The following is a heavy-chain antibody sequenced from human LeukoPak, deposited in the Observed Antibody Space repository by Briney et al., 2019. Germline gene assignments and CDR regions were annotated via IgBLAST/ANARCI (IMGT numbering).Heavy chain of an antibody. V-gene: IGHV5-10-1*01. Sequence: GESLKISCKGSGYSFSSYWINWVRQMPGKGLEWMGRIDPSDSYTNYNPSFQGHVTISADKSISTAYLQWSSLMASDTAMYYCARKSRDYFDYWGQGTLVTVSS. CDR3: ARKSRDYFDY. J-gene: IGHJ4*02. CDR2: IDPSDSYT. CDR1: GYSFSSYW.